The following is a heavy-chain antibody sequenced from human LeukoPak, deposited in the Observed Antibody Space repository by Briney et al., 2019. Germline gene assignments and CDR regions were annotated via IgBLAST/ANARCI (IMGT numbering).Heavy chain of an antibody. CDR2: IKQDGSGT. CDR1: GFTFSSYE. CDR3: AREVHPAAAVDY. D-gene: IGHD6-13*01. V-gene: IGHV3-7*01. Sequence: GGSLRLSCAASGFTFSSYEMSWVRQAPGEGLEWVANIKQDGSGTYYVDSVKGRFTISRDNGKNSVYLQMSSLRAEDTAVYYCAREVHPAAAVDYWGQGTLVTVSS. J-gene: IGHJ4*02.